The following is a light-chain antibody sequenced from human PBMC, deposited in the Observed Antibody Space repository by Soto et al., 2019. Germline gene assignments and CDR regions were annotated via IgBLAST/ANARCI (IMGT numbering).Light chain of an antibody. J-gene: IGKJ1*01. CDR3: QEYLQWPPGT. CDR2: DTS. Sequence: EIVLTQSPGTLSLSPGERATLSCRASQSVSSSYLAWYQQKPGQVPRLLIYDTSTRAPGISARFSGSGSGTEFTLTISSLQSEDFAVYYCQEYLQWPPGTFGQGTKVDIK. CDR1: QSVSSSY. V-gene: IGKV3-15*01.